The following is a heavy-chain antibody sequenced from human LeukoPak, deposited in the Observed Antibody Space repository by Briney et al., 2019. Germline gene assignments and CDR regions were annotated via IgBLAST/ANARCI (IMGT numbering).Heavy chain of an antibody. Sequence: GGYLRLCCAASGFTFISYVMSWVRQAPGKGLECVSAIRGSGGSTYYAVSVKGRFTMYTDNFKKTRYMQKDSLRAEDTNVYYCEKKEDGFDYWGQGTLVTVSS. V-gene: IGHV3-23*01. CDR2: IRGSGGST. CDR3: EKKEDGFDY. CDR1: GFTFISYV. J-gene: IGHJ4*02.